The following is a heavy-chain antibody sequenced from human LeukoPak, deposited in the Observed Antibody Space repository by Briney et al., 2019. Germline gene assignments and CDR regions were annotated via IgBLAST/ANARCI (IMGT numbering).Heavy chain of an antibody. V-gene: IGHV3-33*06. Sequence: GGSLRLSCAASGFTFSSYGMHWVRQAPGKGLEWVAVIWYDGSNKYYADSVKGRFTISRDNSKNTLYLQMNSLRAEDTAVYYCAKGLAVAGREYYFDYWGQGTLVTVSS. CDR1: GFTFSSYG. CDR2: IWYDGSNK. CDR3: AKGLAVAGREYYFDY. J-gene: IGHJ4*02. D-gene: IGHD6-19*01.